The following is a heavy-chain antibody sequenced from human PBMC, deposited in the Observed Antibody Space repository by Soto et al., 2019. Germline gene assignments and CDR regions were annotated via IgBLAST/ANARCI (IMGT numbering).Heavy chain of an antibody. J-gene: IGHJ6*02. CDR2: INPSGGST. D-gene: IGHD2-2*01. Sequence: ASVKVSCKASGYTFTSYYMHWVRQAPGQGPEWMGIINPSGGSTSYAQKFQGRVTMTRDTSTSTVYMELSSLRSEDTAVYYCAVGYCSSTSLRPCYYYYYGMDVWGQGTTVTVSS. CDR3: AVGYCSSTSLRPCYYYYYGMDV. V-gene: IGHV1-46*01. CDR1: GYTFTSYY.